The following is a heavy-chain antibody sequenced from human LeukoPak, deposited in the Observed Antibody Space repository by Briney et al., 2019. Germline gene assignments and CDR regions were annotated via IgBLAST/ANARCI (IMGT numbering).Heavy chain of an antibody. V-gene: IGHV3-23*01. CDR2: ISGSGGST. D-gene: IGHD1-26*01. CDR1: GFTFSSYA. J-gene: IGHJ3*02. CDR3: ARVRGSYYSTGTFDI. Sequence: PGGSLRLSCAASGFTFSSYAMSWVRQAPGKGLEWVSAISGSGGSTYYADSVKGRFTISRDNAKNSLYLQMNSLRAEDTAAYYCARVRGSYYSTGTFDIWGQGTMVTVSS.